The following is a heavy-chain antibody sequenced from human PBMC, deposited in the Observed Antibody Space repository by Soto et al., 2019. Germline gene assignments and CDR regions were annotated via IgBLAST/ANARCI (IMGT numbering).Heavy chain of an antibody. CDR2: INSDGSST. CDR3: ARAAVAGTIRYDWFDP. V-gene: IGHV3-74*01. D-gene: IGHD6-19*01. CDR1: GFTFSNYW. Sequence: DVQLVESGGGLVQSGGSLRVSCAASGFTFSNYWMHWVRQAPGKGLVWVSSINSDGSSTNFADSVKGRFTISRDNAKSTMYLQMNSLRGEDTAVYYCARAAVAGTIRYDWFDPWGQGTLVTVSS. J-gene: IGHJ5*02.